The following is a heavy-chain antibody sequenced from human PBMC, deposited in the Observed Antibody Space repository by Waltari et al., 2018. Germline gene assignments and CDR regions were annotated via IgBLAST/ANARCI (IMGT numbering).Heavy chain of an antibody. CDR2: IYHSGST. D-gene: IGHD2-21*02. CDR3: ARVGVVTAILHYFDY. Sequence: QVQLQESGPGLVKPSETLSLTCAVSGYSISSGYYWGWIRQPPGKGLEWIGSIYHSGSTYYTPSLKSRVTISVDTSKNQFSLKLSSVTAADTAVYYCARVGVVTAILHYFDYWGQGTLVTVSS. CDR1: GYSISSGYY. V-gene: IGHV4-38-2*01. J-gene: IGHJ4*02.